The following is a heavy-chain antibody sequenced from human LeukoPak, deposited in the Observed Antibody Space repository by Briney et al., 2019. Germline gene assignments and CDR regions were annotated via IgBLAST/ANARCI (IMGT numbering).Heavy chain of an antibody. CDR1: GGTFSSYA. CDR2: IIPIFGTA. V-gene: IGHV1-69*13. J-gene: IGHJ4*02. D-gene: IGHD3-22*01. CDR3: ASWDSSGYYFDY. Sequence: ASVKVSCKASGGTFSSYAISWVRQAPGQGLEWMGGIIPIFGTANNAQKFQGRVTITADESTSRAYMELSSLRSEDAAVYYCASWDSSGYYFDYWGQGTLVTVSS.